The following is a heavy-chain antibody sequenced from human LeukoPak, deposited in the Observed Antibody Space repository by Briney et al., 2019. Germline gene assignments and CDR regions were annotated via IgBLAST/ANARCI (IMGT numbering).Heavy chain of an antibody. CDR1: GFTFSSHA. V-gene: IGHV3-23*01. D-gene: IGHD2-15*01. Sequence: GGSLRLSCAASGFTFSSHAMSWVRQAPGKGLEWVSIITGTGGRYYGDSVKGRFILSRDNSKNTVYMQMSSLRAEDTATYYCAKDYCRDGNCPFPFLDSWGQGTLVTVSS. J-gene: IGHJ4*02. CDR3: AKDYCRDGNCPFPFLDS. CDR2: ITGTGGR.